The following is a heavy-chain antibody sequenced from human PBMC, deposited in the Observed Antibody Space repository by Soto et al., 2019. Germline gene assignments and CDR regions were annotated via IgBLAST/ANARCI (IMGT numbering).Heavy chain of an antibody. D-gene: IGHD2-15*01. Sequence: EVQLLESGGGMVEPRGSLKLSCAASGFSFGTYVMNWVRQAPGKGLEWVSGISGSGGRVYSADSVKGRFTISRDNSRNTLYLQMNSLRAEDTAIYYCARGRDAASQFYSPHGMDVWGQGTTVTVSS. CDR1: GFSFGTYV. CDR2: ISGSGGRV. CDR3: ARGRDAASQFYSPHGMDV. V-gene: IGHV3-23*01. J-gene: IGHJ6*02.